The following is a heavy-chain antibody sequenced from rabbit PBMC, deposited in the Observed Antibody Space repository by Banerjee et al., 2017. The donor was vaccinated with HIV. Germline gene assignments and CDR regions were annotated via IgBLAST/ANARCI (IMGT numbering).Heavy chain of an antibody. Sequence: QEQLEESGGGLVQPGGSLTLTCTASGFSLSSSYYMCWVRQAPGKGLEWIACIYTISSGTTYYASWAKGRFTISKTSSTTVTLQMTSLTAADTATYFCARGYFSYDLWGPGTLVTVS. CDR2: IYTISSGTT. D-gene: IGHD6-1*01. V-gene: IGHV1S45*01. J-gene: IGHJ4*01. CDR3: ARGYFSYDL. CDR1: GFSLSSSYY.